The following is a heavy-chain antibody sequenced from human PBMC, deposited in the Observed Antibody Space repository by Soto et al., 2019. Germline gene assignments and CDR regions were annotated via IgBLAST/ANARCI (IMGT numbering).Heavy chain of an antibody. J-gene: IGHJ4*02. CDR2: INHSGST. CDR1: GGSFTGYY. Sequence: QVQLQLWGVGLLKPSETLSLTCAVYGGSFTGYYWSWIRQPPGKGLEWIGEINHSGSTNYNPSLKSRVTISVDTSKNQFSLKLSSVTAADTAVYYCARGPRFGYDSFDYWGQGTLVTVSS. CDR3: ARGPRFGYDSFDY. V-gene: IGHV4-34*01. D-gene: IGHD5-12*01.